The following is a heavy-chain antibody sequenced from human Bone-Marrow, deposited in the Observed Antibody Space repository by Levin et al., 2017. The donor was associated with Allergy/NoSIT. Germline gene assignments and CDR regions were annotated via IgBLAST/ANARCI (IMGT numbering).Heavy chain of an antibody. D-gene: IGHD6-25*01. CDR1: NYSIGSGYF. CDR3: ARDSRRAASSPGFDY. V-gene: IGHV4-38-2*02. CDR2: VDQRRTT. J-gene: IGHJ4*02. Sequence: PSETLSLTCIVSNYSIGSGYFWGWIRQPPGKGLEWIGSVDQRRTTYYNPSLKSRVSISVDGSRNQFSLSLNSVTAADTAVYYCARDSRRAASSPGFDYWGQGTLVTVSS.